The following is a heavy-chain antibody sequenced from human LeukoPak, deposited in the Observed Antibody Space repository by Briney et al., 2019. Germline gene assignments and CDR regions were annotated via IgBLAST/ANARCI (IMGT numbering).Heavy chain of an antibody. CDR2: IYYSGST. J-gene: IGHJ4*02. Sequence: SETLSLTCTVSGGSISSYYWSWIRQPPGKGLEWIGYIYYSGSTNYNPSLKSRVTISVDTSKNQFSLKLSSVTAADTAVYYCARGTKYYYDSSGYYYYFDYWGQGTLVTVSS. V-gene: IGHV4-59*12. D-gene: IGHD3-22*01. CDR1: GGSISSYY. CDR3: ARGTKYYYDSSGYYYYFDY.